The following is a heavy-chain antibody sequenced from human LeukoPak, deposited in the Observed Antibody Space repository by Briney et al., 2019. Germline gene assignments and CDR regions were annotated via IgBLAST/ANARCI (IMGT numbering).Heavy chain of an antibody. J-gene: IGHJ1*01. Sequence: GGSLRLSCEASGFTFSRYWMHWVRHAPGKGLVWVSRIKSDGKTNYAHSVKGRFTISRDNAKNTASLQMDSLRAEDTGVYYCARAPSEVGGYYPEYFRHWGQGTLVTVSS. D-gene: IGHD3-22*01. V-gene: IGHV3-74*01. CDR3: ARAPSEVGGYYPEYFRH. CDR2: IKSDGKT. CDR1: GFTFSRYW.